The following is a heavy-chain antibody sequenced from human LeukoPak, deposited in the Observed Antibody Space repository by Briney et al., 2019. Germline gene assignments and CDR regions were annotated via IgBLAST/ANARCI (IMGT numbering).Heavy chain of an antibody. V-gene: IGHV3-48*03. D-gene: IGHD3-9*01. Sequence: GGSLRLSCAASGFTFSSYEMNWVRQAPGKGLEWVSYISSSGSTIYYADSVKGRFTISRDNAKNSLYLQMNSLRAEDTAVYYCARVPDYDILTGYYLDYWGQGTLVTVSS. J-gene: IGHJ4*02. CDR2: ISSSGSTI. CDR1: GFTFSSYE. CDR3: ARVPDYDILTGYYLDY.